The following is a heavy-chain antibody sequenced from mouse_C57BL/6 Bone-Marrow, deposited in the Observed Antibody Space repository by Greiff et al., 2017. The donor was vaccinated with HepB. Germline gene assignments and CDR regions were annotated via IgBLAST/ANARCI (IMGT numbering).Heavy chain of an antibody. V-gene: IGHV2-5*01. CDR1: GFSLTSYG. CDR2: IWRGGST. D-gene: IGHD1-1*01. Sequence: VKLVESGPGLVQLSQSLSITCTASGFSLTSYGVHWVRQSPGKGLEWLGVIWRGGSTDYNAAFMSRLSITKDNSKSQVFFKMNSLQADDTAIYYCAKNEVVAWYFDVWGTGTTVTVSS. J-gene: IGHJ1*03. CDR3: AKNEVVAWYFDV.